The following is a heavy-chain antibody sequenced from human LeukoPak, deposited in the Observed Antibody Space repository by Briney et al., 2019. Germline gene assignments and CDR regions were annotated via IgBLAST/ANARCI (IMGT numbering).Heavy chain of an antibody. CDR1: GFTFSSYA. CDR2: ISYDGSNK. D-gene: IGHD3-10*01. Sequence: GGSLRLSCAASGFTFSSYAMHWVRQAPGKGLEWVAVISYDGSNKYYADSVKGRFTISRDNSKNTLYLQMNSLRAEDTAVYYCATSTPTYYYGSGSYYTGGAPTDYWGQGTLVTVSS. J-gene: IGHJ4*02. CDR3: ATSTPTYYYGSGSYYTGGAPTDY. V-gene: IGHV3-30-3*01.